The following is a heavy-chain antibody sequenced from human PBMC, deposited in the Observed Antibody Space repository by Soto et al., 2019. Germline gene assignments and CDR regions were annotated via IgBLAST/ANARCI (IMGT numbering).Heavy chain of an antibody. D-gene: IGHD1-26*01. CDR1: GFTFSTYA. J-gene: IGHJ4*02. V-gene: IGHV3-64D*06. Sequence: PCGSLTLSCSASGFTFSTYAIHWVRQAPGKGQEYVSCISSNGGRTYYTDSRFTISRDNSKNTLYLQMTSRITDDTALYYCVKDRSSGSRMKFEYWGQVTLLTVSS. CDR3: VKDRSSGSRMKFEY. CDR2: ISSNGGRT.